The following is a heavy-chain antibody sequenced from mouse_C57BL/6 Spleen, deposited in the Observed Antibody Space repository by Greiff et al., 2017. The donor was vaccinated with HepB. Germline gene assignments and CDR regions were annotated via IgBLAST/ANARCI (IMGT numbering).Heavy chain of an antibody. CDR3: ARVFGDGYYDY. CDR2: INYDGSST. V-gene: IGHV5-16*01. J-gene: IGHJ2*01. Sequence: EVQLVESEGGLVQPGSSMKLSCTASGFTFSDYYMAWVRQVPEKGLEWVANINYDGSSTYYLDSLKSRFIISRDNAKNILYLQMSSLKSEDTATYYCARVFGDGYYDYWGQGTTLTVSS. CDR1: GFTFSDYY. D-gene: IGHD2-3*01.